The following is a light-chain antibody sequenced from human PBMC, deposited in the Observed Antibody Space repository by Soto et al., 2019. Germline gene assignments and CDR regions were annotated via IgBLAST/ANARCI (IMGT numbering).Light chain of an antibody. CDR2: KSS. J-gene: IGKJ2*01. Sequence: DIQMTQSPSTLSASVGDRVTITCRASQSISSWLAWYQQKPGKAPKLPIYKSSSLESGVPSRFSGSGSGIEFTLTISSLQPDDFSTYYCQQYNSYSYTFGQGTKLEIK. CDR3: QQYNSYSYT. CDR1: QSISSW. V-gene: IGKV1-5*03.